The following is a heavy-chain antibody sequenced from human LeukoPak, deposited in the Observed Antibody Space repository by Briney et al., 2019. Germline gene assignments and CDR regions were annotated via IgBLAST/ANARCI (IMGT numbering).Heavy chain of an antibody. CDR1: GFTSGDHD. CDR3: AKGPNFGSWRAVDY. Sequence: PGGSLRPSCAASGFTSGDHDMTWVRQTSGRGPEWVSSISLDDSATWYADSVRGRFTMSRDKSKNTLYLQMNSLRADDTAVYYCAKGPNFGSWRAVDYWGQGSLVTVSS. V-gene: IGHV3-23*01. D-gene: IGHD3-10*01. J-gene: IGHJ4*02. CDR2: ISLDDSAT.